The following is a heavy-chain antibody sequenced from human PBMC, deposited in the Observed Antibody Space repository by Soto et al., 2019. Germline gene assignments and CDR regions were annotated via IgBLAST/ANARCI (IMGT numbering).Heavy chain of an antibody. CDR1: GGSFSGYY. CDR2: INHSGST. D-gene: IGHD3-10*01. J-gene: IGHJ5*02. CDR3: ARGVYYYGSGSYYA. Sequence: SETLSLTCAVYGGSFSGYYWSWIRQPPGKGLEWIGDINHSGSTNYNPSLKSRVTISVDTSKNQFSLKLSSVTAADTAVYYCARGVYYYGSGSYYAWGQGTLVTVSS. V-gene: IGHV4-34*09.